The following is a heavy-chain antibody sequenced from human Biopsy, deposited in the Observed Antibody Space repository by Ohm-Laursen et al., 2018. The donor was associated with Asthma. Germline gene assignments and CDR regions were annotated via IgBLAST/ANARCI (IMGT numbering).Heavy chain of an antibody. D-gene: IGHD6-13*01. J-gene: IGHJ6*02. CDR2: IYYSGTT. V-gene: IGHV4-39*01. CDR3: VRGSSSWHHGPFHYYYGLDV. Sequence: SQTLSLTCGLSSGSGGYMRSGNYYWGWIRQPPGKGLEWIGSIYYSGTTYYNPSLEIRFTVSADTSKNQFSLKLTSVTAADTAVYYCVRGSSSWHHGPFHYYYGLDVWGQGTTVTVSS. CDR1: GGYMRSGNYY.